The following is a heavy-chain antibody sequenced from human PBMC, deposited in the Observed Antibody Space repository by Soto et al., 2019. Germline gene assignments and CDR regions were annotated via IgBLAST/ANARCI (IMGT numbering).Heavy chain of an antibody. D-gene: IGHD4-4*01. CDR3: AAEDRVTTIGFDY. J-gene: IGHJ4*02. V-gene: IGHV1-58*01. CDR2: IVVGSGNT. CDR1: GFTFTSSA. Sequence: SVKVSCKASGFTFTSSAVQWVRQARGQRLEWIGWIVVGSGNTNYAQKFQERVTITRDMSTSTAYMELSSLRSEDTAVYYCAAEDRVTTIGFDYWGQGTLVTVSS.